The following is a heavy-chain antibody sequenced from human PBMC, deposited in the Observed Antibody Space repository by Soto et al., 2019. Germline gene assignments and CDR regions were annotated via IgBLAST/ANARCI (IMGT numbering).Heavy chain of an antibody. V-gene: IGHV4-34*01. CDR2: INHSGST. D-gene: IGHD5-18*01. J-gene: IGHJ6*02. CDR3: ARPAGDGYNTPLHYYYYGMDV. Sequence: PSETLSLTCAVYGGSFSGYYWSWIRQPPGKGLEWIGEINHSGSTNYNPSLKSRVTISVDTPKNQFSLKLSSVTAADTAVYYCARPAGDGYNTPLHYYYYGMDVWGQGTTVTVYS. CDR1: GGSFSGYY.